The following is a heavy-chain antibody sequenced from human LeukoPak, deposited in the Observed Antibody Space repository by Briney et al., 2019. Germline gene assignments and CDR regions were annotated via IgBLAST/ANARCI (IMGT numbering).Heavy chain of an antibody. J-gene: IGHJ6*02. CDR2: IYSGGST. D-gene: IGHD6-19*01. CDR1: GFTVSSNY. V-gene: IGHV3-53*04. CDR3: ARDLRAVAGRYYYYGMDV. Sequence: PGGSLRLSCAASGFTVSSNYMSWVRQAPGKGLEWVSVIYSGGSTYYADSVKGRFTTSRHNSKNTLYLQMNSLRAEDTAVYYCARDLRAVAGRYYYYGMDVWGQGTTVTVSS.